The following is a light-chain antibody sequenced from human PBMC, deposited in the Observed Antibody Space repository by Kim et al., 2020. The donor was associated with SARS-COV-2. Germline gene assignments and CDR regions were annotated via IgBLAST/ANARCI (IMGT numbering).Light chain of an antibody. CDR1: SSDIGDYNY. CDR3: GSYTSTSTWV. CDR2: DVS. J-gene: IGLJ3*02. Sequence: QSALTQPASVSGSPGQSITISCTGTSSDIGDYNYVSWYQQHPGKAPELMICDVSRRPSGISNRFSGSKSGNTASLTISGLQADDEADYYCGSYTSTSTWVFGAGTKVTVL. V-gene: IGLV2-14*03.